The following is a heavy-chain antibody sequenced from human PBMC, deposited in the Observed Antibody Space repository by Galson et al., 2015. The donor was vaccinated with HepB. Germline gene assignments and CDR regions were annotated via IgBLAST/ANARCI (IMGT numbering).Heavy chain of an antibody. J-gene: IGHJ5*01. CDR2: IDWDDDK. D-gene: IGHD6-19*01. V-gene: IGHV2-70*11. Sequence: ALVKPTQTLTLTCTFSGFSLSTGGMCVTWICQPPGKALEWLARIDWDDDKYYNTSLKTRLTISKDTSKNQVVLTMTNMDPVDTATYYCARIRMTVAAGAFDSWGQGTLGTVSS. CDR3: ARIRMTVAAGAFDS. CDR1: GFSLSTGGMC.